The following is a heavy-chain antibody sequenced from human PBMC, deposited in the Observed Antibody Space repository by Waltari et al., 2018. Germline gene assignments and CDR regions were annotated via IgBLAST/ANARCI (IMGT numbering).Heavy chain of an antibody. Sequence: QVQLWQSGAEVKKPGASGKVCCKASGYTFPAFYMHWVRQAPGQGLEWMVIVNPNGGSTTYAHKLQDRVTMTRDTSTSKVYMELSSLRSEDTAVYYCARAGSTLIWGVAEWGQGTLVTVSS. CDR3: ARAGSTLIWGVAE. CDR1: GYTFPAFY. D-gene: IGHD2-2*01. CDR2: VNPNGGST. V-gene: IGHV1-46*04. J-gene: IGHJ4*02.